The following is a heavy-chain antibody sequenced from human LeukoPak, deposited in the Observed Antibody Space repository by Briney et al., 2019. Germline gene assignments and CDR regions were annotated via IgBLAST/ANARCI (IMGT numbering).Heavy chain of an antibody. V-gene: IGHV3-30*03. CDR1: GFTFSSYG. D-gene: IGHD3-3*01. J-gene: IGHJ4*02. Sequence: GGSLRLSCAASGFTFSSYGMHWVRQGPGKGLEWVAVISYDGGNKYYTDSVKGRFTISRDNSKNTLYLQMSSLRSEDTAVYYCAARAAYSDFWKGNHFLDFWGQGTLVTVSS. CDR3: AARAAYSDFWKGNHFLDF. CDR2: ISYDGGNK.